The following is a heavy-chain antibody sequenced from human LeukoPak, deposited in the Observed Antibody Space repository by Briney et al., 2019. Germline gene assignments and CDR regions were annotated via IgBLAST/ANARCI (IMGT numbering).Heavy chain of an antibody. Sequence: GGSLRLSCAASGFIFSSYSMSWVRQAPGKGLEWVSVITGSGGNTYYADSVKSRFTISKDNSKNTVYLQMSSLRAEDTAVYYCARDPDIAAAAYYFDYWGQGTLVTVSS. CDR1: GFIFSSYS. CDR3: ARDPDIAAAAYYFDY. J-gene: IGHJ4*02. D-gene: IGHD6-13*01. CDR2: ITGSGGNT. V-gene: IGHV3-23*01.